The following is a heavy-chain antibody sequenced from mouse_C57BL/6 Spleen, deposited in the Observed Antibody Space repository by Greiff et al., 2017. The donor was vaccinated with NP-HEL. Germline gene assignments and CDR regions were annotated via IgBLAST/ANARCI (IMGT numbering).Heavy chain of an antibody. D-gene: IGHD2-3*01. CDR2: IYPGDGDT. V-gene: IGHV1-82*01. CDR1: GYAFSSSW. Sequence: QVQLQQSGPELVKPGASVKISCKASGYAFSSSWMNWVKQRPGKGLEWIGRIYPGDGDTNYNGKFKGKATLTADKSSSTAYMQLSSLTSEDSAVYFCARDDGYTFFAYWGQGTLVTVSA. CDR3: ARDDGYTFFAY. J-gene: IGHJ3*01.